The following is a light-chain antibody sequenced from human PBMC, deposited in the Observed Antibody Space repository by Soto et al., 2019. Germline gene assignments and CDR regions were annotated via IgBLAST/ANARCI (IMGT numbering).Light chain of an antibody. J-gene: IGKJ5*01. CDR1: QSISSN. V-gene: IGKV3-15*01. CDR2: GAS. CDR3: QHAASCPLIT. Sequence: EIVMTQSPATLSVSPGEGATLSCWASQSISSNLAWYQQKPGQAPRLLIFGASNRATRIPTRFSGTGSGTEFTLTISILQPEDFATYYCQHAASCPLITFGQGTRLEI.